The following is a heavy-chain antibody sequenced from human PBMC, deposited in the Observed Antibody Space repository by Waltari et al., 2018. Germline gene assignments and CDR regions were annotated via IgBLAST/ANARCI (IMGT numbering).Heavy chain of an antibody. J-gene: IGHJ4*02. D-gene: IGHD5-12*01. CDR2: INPSGGST. CDR3: ARDMGTNRGIYSGPDY. V-gene: IGHV1-46*01. CDR1: GYTFISYY. Sequence: QVQLVQSGAEVKKPGASVKVSCKASGYTFISYYMHWVRQAPGQGLEWMGIINPSGGSTNYAQKCQCRGTMTRETSTSTVYMELSSLRSEDTAVYYCARDMGTNRGIYSGPDYWGQGTLVTVSS.